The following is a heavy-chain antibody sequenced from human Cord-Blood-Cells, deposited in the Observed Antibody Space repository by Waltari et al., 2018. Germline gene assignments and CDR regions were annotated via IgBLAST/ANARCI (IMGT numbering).Heavy chain of an antibody. Sequence: QVQLVQSGAEVKKPGASVKVSCKASGYTFTSYDINWVRQATGQGREWMGWINPNSGNTGHAQTLQGRVTMTRNTSLSTAYMELSSLRSDDTAVYYCANGSYLASLAEYFQHWGQGTLVTVSS. CDR3: ANGSYLASLAEYFQH. V-gene: IGHV1-8*01. J-gene: IGHJ1*01. CDR1: GYTFTSYD. CDR2: INPNSGNT. D-gene: IGHD1-26*01.